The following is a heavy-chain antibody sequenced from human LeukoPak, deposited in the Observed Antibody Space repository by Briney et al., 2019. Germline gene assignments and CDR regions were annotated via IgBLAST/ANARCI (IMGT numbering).Heavy chain of an antibody. CDR3: ARVAHHGDELETDAFDI. Sequence: ASVKVSCKASGYTFTGYYMHWVRQAPGQGLEWMGWINPNSGGTNYAQKFQGRVTMTRDTSISTAYMELSRLRSDDTAVYYCARVAHHGDELETDAFDIWGQGTMVTVSS. CDR1: GYTFTGYY. CDR2: INPNSGGT. J-gene: IGHJ3*02. V-gene: IGHV1-2*02. D-gene: IGHD4-17*01.